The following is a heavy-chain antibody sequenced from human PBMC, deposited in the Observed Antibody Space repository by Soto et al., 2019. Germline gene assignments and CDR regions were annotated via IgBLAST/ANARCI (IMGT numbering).Heavy chain of an antibody. Sequence: QVQLVESGGGVVQPGRSLRLSCAASGFTFSSYAMHWVRQAPGKGLEWVAVISYDGSNKYYADSVKGRFTISRDNSKNTLYLQMNSLRAEDTAVYYCERDLEVVGANPYGSEFDYWGQGTLVTVSS. CDR2: ISYDGSNK. V-gene: IGHV3-30-3*01. J-gene: IGHJ4*02. CDR3: ERDLEVVGANPYGSEFDY. D-gene: IGHD1-26*01. CDR1: GFTFSSYA.